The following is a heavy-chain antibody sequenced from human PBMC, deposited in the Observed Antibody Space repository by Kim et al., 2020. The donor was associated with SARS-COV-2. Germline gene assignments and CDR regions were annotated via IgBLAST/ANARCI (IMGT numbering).Heavy chain of an antibody. CDR1: GFTVSSNY. CDR3: ARPIVGANGGMDV. Sequence: GGSLRLSCAASGFTVSSNYMSWVRQAPGKGLEWVSLIYSGGSAYYADSVKGRFTISRDNSKNTLYLQMNSLRAEDTAVYYCARPIVGANGGMDVWGQGTTVTVSS. CDR2: IYSGGSA. J-gene: IGHJ6*02. D-gene: IGHD1-26*01. V-gene: IGHV3-53*01.